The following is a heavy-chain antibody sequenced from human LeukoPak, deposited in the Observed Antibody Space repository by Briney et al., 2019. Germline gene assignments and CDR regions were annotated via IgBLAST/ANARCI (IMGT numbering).Heavy chain of an antibody. CDR3: ARGYSSSWGDWDYFDY. D-gene: IGHD6-13*01. V-gene: IGHV4-39*01. CDR1: GGSISSSSYY. J-gene: IGHJ4*02. CDR2: IYYSGST. Sequence: PSETLSLTCTVSGGSISSSSYYWGWIRQPPGKGLEWIGSIYYSGSTYYNPSLKSRVTISVDTSKNQFSLKQSSVTAADTAVDYCARGYSSSWGDWDYFDYWGQGTPVTVSS.